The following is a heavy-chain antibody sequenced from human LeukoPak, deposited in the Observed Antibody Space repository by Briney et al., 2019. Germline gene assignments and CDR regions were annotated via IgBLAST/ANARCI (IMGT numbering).Heavy chain of an antibody. V-gene: IGHV4-34*01. CDR3: ARGRWQLWSAFDY. CDR2: INHSGST. D-gene: IGHD5-18*01. CDR1: GGSFSGYY. Sequence: SETLSLTCAVYGGSFSGYYWSWIRQPPGKGLEWIGEINHSGSTNYNPSLKSRVTISVDTSKNQFSLKLSSVTAADTAVYYCARGRWQLWSAFDYWGQGTLVTVSS. J-gene: IGHJ4*02.